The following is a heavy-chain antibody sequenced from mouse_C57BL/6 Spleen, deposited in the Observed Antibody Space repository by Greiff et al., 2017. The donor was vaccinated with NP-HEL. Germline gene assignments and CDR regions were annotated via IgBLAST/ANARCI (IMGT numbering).Heavy chain of an antibody. Sequence: VKLMESGAELVKPGASVKLSCKASGYTFTSYWMHWVKQRPGQGLEWIGNINPSNGGTNYNEKFKSKATLTVDKSSSTAYMQLSSLTSEDSAVYYCARDGDYGAWFAYWGQGTLVTVSA. V-gene: IGHV1-53*01. CDR3: ARDGDYGAWFAY. CDR1: GYTFTSYW. D-gene: IGHD2-4*01. J-gene: IGHJ3*01. CDR2: INPSNGGT.